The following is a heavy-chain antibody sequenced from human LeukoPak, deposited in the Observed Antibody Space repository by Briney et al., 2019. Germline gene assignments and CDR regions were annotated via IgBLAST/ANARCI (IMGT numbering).Heavy chain of an antibody. CDR3: VRSSASSGPNCFDP. CDR2: ISSDGDST. J-gene: IGHJ5*02. D-gene: IGHD3-10*01. Sequence: GGSLRLSCSASGFTFSSYAMHWVRQAPGKGLGYVSAISSDGDSTYNADSVKGRFTISRDNSKNTLYLQMSSLRTEDTAVYYCVRSSASSGPNCFDPWGQGTLVTVSS. CDR1: GFTFSSYA. V-gene: IGHV3-64D*09.